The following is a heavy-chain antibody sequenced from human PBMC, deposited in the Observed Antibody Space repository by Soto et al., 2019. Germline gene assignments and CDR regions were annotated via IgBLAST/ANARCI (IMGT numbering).Heavy chain of an antibody. CDR2: ISAYNGNT. J-gene: IGHJ5*02. Sequence: GASVKVSCKASGYTFTSYGISWVRQAPGQGLEWMGWISAYNGNTNYAQKLQGRVTMTTDTSTSTAYMELRSLRSDDTAVYYCARATAYYDILTGYKNWFDPWGQGTLVTVSS. D-gene: IGHD3-9*01. V-gene: IGHV1-18*04. CDR1: GYTFTSYG. CDR3: ARATAYYDILTGYKNWFDP.